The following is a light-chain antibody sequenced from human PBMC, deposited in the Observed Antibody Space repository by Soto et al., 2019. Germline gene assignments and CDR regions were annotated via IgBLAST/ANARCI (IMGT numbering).Light chain of an antibody. V-gene: IGLV2-23*03. Sequence: QSALTQPASVSGSPGQSITISCTGTSSDVGSYTLVSWYQQHPGKAPKLMIYEGSKRPSGVSNRFSGSKSGNTASLTVSGLQAEYEADYYCCSYAGSSTFVFGGGTKLTVL. CDR3: CSYAGSSTFV. CDR2: EGS. CDR1: SSDVGSYTL. J-gene: IGLJ2*01.